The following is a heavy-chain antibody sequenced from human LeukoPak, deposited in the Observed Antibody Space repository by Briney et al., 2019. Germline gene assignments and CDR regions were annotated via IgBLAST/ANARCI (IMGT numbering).Heavy chain of an antibody. CDR1: GFTVSDNY. CDR2: MYSRGDT. J-gene: IGHJ5*02. CDR3: ARDAPQVPAAGVLAS. D-gene: IGHD6-13*01. Sequence: GGSLRLSCAASGFTVSDNYMSWVRQAPGKGLEWVSVMYSRGDTYYANPVKGRFTFSRDISKNTLYLQMNGLRNEDTAMYYCARDAPQVPAAGVLASWGQGTLVIVSS. V-gene: IGHV3-53*01.